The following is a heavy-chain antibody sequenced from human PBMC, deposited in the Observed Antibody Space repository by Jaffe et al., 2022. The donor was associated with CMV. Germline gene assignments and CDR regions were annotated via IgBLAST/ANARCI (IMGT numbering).Heavy chain of an antibody. Sequence: EVQLVESGGGLVQPGGSLRLSCAGFGFTFSTYPMTWVRQAPGKGLEWVSAISATAINTYYADSVEGRFTISRDNSKNTMYLQMTSLRAGDTALYYCAKRLGRGWPDAFDIWGQGTMVTVSS. J-gene: IGHJ3*02. CDR3: AKRLGRGWPDAFDI. V-gene: IGHV3-23*04. D-gene: IGHD6-19*01. CDR1: GFTFSTYP. CDR2: ISATAINT.